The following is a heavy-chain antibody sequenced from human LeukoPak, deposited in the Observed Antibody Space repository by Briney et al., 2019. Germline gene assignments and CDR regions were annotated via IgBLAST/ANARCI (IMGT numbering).Heavy chain of an antibody. D-gene: IGHD5-18*01. Sequence: GSLRLSCAASGFTFSRYAMNWVRQAPGKGLEWVSRLSDGGHSSFYADSVKGRFTIYRDDSQNILYLQMNNLSGDDTALYYCAFSPLGFNYGYAYWGQGTLVTVSS. J-gene: IGHJ4*02. CDR1: GFTFSRYA. V-gene: IGHV3-23*01. CDR2: LSDGGHSS. CDR3: AFSPLGFNYGYAY.